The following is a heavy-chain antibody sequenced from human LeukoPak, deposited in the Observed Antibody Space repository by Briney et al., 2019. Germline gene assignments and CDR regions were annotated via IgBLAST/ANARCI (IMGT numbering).Heavy chain of an antibody. V-gene: IGHV4-39*07. CDR1: GGSISSSSYY. Sequence: SETLSLTCTVSGGSISSSSYYWGWIRQPPGKGLEWIGSTYYSGSTYYNPSLKSRVTISVDTSKNQFSLKLSSVTAADTAVYYCARAGYSGYDLGYWGQGTLVTVSS. D-gene: IGHD5-12*01. J-gene: IGHJ4*02. CDR3: ARAGYSGYDLGY. CDR2: TYYSGST.